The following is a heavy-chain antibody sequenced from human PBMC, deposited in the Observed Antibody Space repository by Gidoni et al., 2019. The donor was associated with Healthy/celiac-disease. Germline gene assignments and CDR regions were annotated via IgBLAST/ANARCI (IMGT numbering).Heavy chain of an antibody. CDR3: AKDLYSSSTQNYYYGMDV. CDR2: ISGSGGST. J-gene: IGHJ6*02. V-gene: IGHV3-23*01. CDR1: GFTFSSYA. D-gene: IGHD6-6*01. Sequence: EVQLLESGGGLVQPGGSLRLSCAASGFTFSSYAMSWVRQAPGKGLEWVSAISGSGGSTYYADSVKGRFTISRDNSKNTLYLQMNSLRAEDTAVYYCAKDLYSSSTQNYYYGMDVWGQGTTVTVSS.